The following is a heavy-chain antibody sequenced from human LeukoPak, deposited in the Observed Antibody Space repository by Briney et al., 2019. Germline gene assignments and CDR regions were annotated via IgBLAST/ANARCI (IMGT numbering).Heavy chain of an antibody. D-gene: IGHD4-17*01. CDR2: FDPEDGET. V-gene: IGHV1-24*01. J-gene: IGHJ4*02. CDR1: GYTLTELS. Sequence: ASVKVSCKVSGYTLTELSMHWVRQAPGKGLEWMGGFDPEDGETIYAQKFQGRVTMTEDTSTDTAYMELSSLRPEDTAVYYCATKLRGPYYFDYWGQGTLVTVSS. CDR3: ATKLRGPYYFDY.